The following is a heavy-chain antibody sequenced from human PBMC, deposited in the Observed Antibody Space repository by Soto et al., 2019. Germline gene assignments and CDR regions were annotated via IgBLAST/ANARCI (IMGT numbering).Heavy chain of an antibody. CDR1: GYTFTSYG. V-gene: IGHV1-18*04. CDR3: ARESYYYDSSGYYTSYFDY. D-gene: IGHD3-22*01. J-gene: IGHJ4*02. Sequence: VASVKVSCKASGYTFTSYGISWVRQAPGQGLEWMGWISAYNGNTNYAQKLQGRVTMTTDTSTSTAYMELRSLRSDDTAVYYCARESYYYDSSGYYTSYFDYWGQGXLVTVSS. CDR2: ISAYNGNT.